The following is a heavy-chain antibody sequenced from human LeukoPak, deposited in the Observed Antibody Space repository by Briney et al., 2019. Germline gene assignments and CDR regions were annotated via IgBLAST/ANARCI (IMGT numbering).Heavy chain of an antibody. Sequence: PGGSLRLSCAASGFIFSSYWLSWVRQAPGTGLEWVANINQDGSATSYVDSVKGRFTISRDNAKNSLYLQMNSLRADDTAMYYCGRPPAYCSDLICIDSFNVWGQGTMVTVSS. CDR2: INQDGSAT. D-gene: IGHD2-15*01. J-gene: IGHJ3*01. CDR1: GFIFSSYW. CDR3: GRPPAYCSDLICIDSFNV. V-gene: IGHV3-7*03.